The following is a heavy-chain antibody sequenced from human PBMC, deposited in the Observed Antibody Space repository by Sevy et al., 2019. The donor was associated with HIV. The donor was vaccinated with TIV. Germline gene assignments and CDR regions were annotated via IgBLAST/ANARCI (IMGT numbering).Heavy chain of an antibody. Sequence: SETLSLTCTVSGGSISGLYWYWVRQPPGKGLEWIGNINYNGNTNYNPSLKIRVTLSLDTSKNQFSLRLRSVTAADTAMYYCAGQNAWGRRYYWGQGTLVTVSS. D-gene: IGHD3-16*01. CDR1: GGSISGLY. J-gene: IGHJ4*02. CDR3: AGQNAWGRRYY. CDR2: INYNGNT. V-gene: IGHV4-59*08.